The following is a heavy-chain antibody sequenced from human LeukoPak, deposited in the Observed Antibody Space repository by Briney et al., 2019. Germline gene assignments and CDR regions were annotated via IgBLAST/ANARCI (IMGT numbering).Heavy chain of an antibody. CDR2: IYYSGST. D-gene: IGHD4-11*01. J-gene: IGHJ4*02. CDR3: ARCYTVTTYIDY. V-gene: IGHV4-30-4*01. Sequence: SQTLSLTCTVSGGSISSADYYWSWIRQPPGKGLEWIGYIYYSGSTYYNASLKSRVTISVDTSKNQFSLKLSSVTAADTAVYYCARCYTVTTYIDYWGQGTLVTVSS. CDR1: GGSISSADYY.